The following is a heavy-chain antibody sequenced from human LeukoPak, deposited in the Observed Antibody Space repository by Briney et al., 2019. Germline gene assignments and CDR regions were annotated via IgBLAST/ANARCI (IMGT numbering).Heavy chain of an antibody. CDR3: ARLRKLGFPLYSSSSWFDP. CDR2: INHSGST. D-gene: IGHD6-6*01. Sequence: PSETLSLTCAVYGGSFSGYYWSWIRQPPGKGLEWIGEINHSGSTNYNPSLKSRVTISVNTSKNQFSLKLSSVTAADTAVYYCARLRKLGFPLYSSSSWFDPWGQGTLVTVSS. J-gene: IGHJ5*02. V-gene: IGHV4-34*01. CDR1: GGSFSGYY.